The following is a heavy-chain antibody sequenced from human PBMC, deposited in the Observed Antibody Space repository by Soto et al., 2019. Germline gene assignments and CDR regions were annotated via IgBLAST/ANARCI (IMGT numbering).Heavy chain of an antibody. J-gene: IGHJ4*02. D-gene: IGHD6-6*01. V-gene: IGHV3-74*01. Sequence: PGGSLRLSCAASGFTFSSYWMHWVRQAPGKGLAWVSRINGDGSTTTYADSVKGRFTISSDNAKNTVHLQMNSLRAEDTAAYYCARGEIGSSFDYWGQGALVTVSS. CDR1: GFTFSSYW. CDR3: ARGEIGSSFDY. CDR2: INGDGSTT.